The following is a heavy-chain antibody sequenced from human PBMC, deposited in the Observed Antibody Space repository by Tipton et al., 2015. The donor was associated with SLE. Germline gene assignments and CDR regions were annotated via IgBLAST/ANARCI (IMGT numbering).Heavy chain of an antibody. CDR1: GFTFNRYW. CDR3: ASASWNYGFFDY. J-gene: IGHJ4*02. CDR2: IDSAGDT. D-gene: IGHD1-7*01. Sequence: SLRLSCAASGFTFNRYWMHWVRQAPGKGLMWVSRIDSAGDTYYADSVKGRFTISRDNSKNTVYLHMNSLRADDTAIYYCASASWNYGFFDYWGQGTLVTVSS. V-gene: IGHV3-53*01.